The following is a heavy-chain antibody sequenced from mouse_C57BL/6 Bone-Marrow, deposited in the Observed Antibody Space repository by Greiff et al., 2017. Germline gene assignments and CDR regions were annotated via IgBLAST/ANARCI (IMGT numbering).Heavy chain of an antibody. Sequence: DVMLVESGGGLVQPGGSLKLSCAASGFTFSDYYMYWVRQTPEKRLEWVAYISNGGGSTYYPDTVKGRFTISRDNAKNTLYLQMSRLKSEDTAMYYCARHSDGYYVRFAYWGQGTLVTVSA. CDR2: ISNGGGST. D-gene: IGHD2-3*01. J-gene: IGHJ3*01. CDR3: ARHSDGYYVRFAY. CDR1: GFTFSDYY. V-gene: IGHV5-12*01.